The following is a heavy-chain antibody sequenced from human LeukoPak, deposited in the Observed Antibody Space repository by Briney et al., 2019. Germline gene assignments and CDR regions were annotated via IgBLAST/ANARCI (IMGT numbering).Heavy chain of an antibody. V-gene: IGHV4-59*01. J-gene: IGHJ6*03. CDR1: GGSISSYY. D-gene: IGHD2-2*01. CDR2: IYYSGST. CDR3: ASFGVPAALDYYYMDV. Sequence: SETLSLTCTVSGGSISSYYWSWIRQPPGKGLEWIGYIYYSGSTNYNPSLKSRVTISVDTSKNQLSLKLSSVTAADTAVYYCASFGVPAALDYYYMDVWGKGTTVTVSS.